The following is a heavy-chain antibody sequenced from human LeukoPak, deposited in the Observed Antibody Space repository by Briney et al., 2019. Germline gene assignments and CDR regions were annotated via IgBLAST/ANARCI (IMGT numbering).Heavy chain of an antibody. CDR2: IYHSGST. Sequence: SETLSLTCAVSGGSISSSNWWSWVRQPPGKGLAWIGEIYHSGSTNYNPSLKSRVTISVDKSKNQFSLKLSSVTAADTAVYYCARDQVVGATWSSYGMDVWGQGTTVTVSS. D-gene: IGHD1-26*01. J-gene: IGHJ6*02. V-gene: IGHV4-4*02. CDR1: GGSISSSNW. CDR3: ARDQVVGATWSSYGMDV.